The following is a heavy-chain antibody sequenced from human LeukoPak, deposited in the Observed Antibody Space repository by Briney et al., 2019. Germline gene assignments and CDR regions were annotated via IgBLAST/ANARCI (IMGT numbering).Heavy chain of an antibody. Sequence: MTSETLSLTCTVSGGSISSSSYYWGWIRQPPGKGLEWIGSIYYSGSTYYNPSLKSRVTISVDTSKNQFSLKLSSVTAADTAVYYCARPFAVVGRWFGELHAPLWGQGTLVTVSS. J-gene: IGHJ4*02. CDR3: ARPFAVVGRWFGELHAPL. D-gene: IGHD3-10*01. CDR2: IYYSGST. V-gene: IGHV4-39*01. CDR1: GGSISSSSYY.